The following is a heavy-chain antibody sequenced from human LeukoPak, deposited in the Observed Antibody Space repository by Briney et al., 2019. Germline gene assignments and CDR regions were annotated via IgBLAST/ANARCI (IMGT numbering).Heavy chain of an antibody. CDR2: INSDGSST. CDR1: GFTFSSYW. D-gene: IGHD2-21*02. V-gene: IGHV3-74*01. Sequence: PGGSLRLSCAASGFTFSSYWMHWVRQAPGKGLVWVSRINSDGSSTSYVDSVKGRFTISRDNAKNTLYLQMNSLRAEDTAVYYCASCGGDCYRYFQHWGQGTLVTVSS. J-gene: IGHJ1*01. CDR3: ASCGGDCYRYFQH.